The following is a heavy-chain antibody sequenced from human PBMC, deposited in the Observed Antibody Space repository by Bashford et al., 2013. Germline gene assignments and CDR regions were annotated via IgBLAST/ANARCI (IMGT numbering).Heavy chain of an antibody. V-gene: IGHV4-34*01. J-gene: IGHJ4*02. Sequence: SETLSLTCAVSGGSFTNYYWSWIRQSPGKGLEWIGDIKHSGTTTNYNPSLSSRLTISLDTSKNQFSLKLTALTSADTGTYFCARHNDRYGRIDQWGQGTLVTVSS. CDR1: GGSFTNYY. CDR2: IKHSGTTT. D-gene: IGHD4-17*01. CDR3: ARHNDRYGRIDQ.